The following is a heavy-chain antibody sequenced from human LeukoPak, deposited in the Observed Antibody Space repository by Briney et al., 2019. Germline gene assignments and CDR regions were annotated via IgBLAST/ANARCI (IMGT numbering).Heavy chain of an antibody. Sequence: PSETLSLTCTVSVGSISSSTYYWGGIRQPPGKGLEWIRSVYYSGSTYYNASLKSRVTISVDTSKNQFSLKLSSVTAADTAVYYCARTDGYWGGDFYSTLDVWGQGTTVTVSS. D-gene: IGHD2-21*02. CDR1: VGSISSSTYY. V-gene: IGHV4-39*01. J-gene: IGHJ6*02. CDR3: ARTDGYWGGDFYSTLDV. CDR2: VYYSGST.